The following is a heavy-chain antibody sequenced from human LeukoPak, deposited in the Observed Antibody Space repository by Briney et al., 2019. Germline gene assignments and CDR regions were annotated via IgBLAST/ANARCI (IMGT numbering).Heavy chain of an antibody. V-gene: IGHV6-1*01. Sequence: SQTLSLTCAISGDSVSSNSAAWNWIRQSPSRGLEWLGRTYYRSKWYNDYAVSVKSRITINSDTSKNQFSLQLNSVTPEDTAVYYCARALSTPGYSSGWYFDYWGQGTLVTVSS. J-gene: IGHJ4*02. CDR3: ARALSTPGYSSGWYFDY. CDR1: GDSVSSNSAA. D-gene: IGHD6-19*01. CDR2: TYYRSKWYN.